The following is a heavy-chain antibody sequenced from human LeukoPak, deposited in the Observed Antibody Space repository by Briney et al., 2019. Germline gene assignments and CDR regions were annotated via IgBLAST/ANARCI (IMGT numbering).Heavy chain of an antibody. D-gene: IGHD6-6*01. CDR2: TSGSGGST. V-gene: IGHV3-23*01. J-gene: IGHJ4*02. CDR3: AKDHLYSSSSYFDY. Sequence: GSLRLSCAASGFTFSSYAMSWVRQAPGKGLEWVSATSGSGGSTYYADSVKGRFTISRDNSKNTLYLQMNSLRAEDTAVYYCAKDHLYSSSSYFDYWGQGTLVTVSS. CDR1: GFTFSSYA.